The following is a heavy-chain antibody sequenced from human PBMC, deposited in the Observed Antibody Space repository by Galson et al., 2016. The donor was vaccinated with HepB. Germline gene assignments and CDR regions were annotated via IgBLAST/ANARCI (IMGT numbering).Heavy chain of an antibody. D-gene: IGHD6-6*01. CDR3: ARDRGIAARLFEY. J-gene: IGHJ4*02. CDR2: ISYDGSNK. CDR1: GFTFSNYV. V-gene: IGHV3-30*04. Sequence: SLRLSCAASGFTFSNYVLHWVRQAPGKGLEWVADISYDGSNKYYADSVKGRFTISRDNSKNTLYLQMNSLRAEDTAVYFCARDRGIAARLFEYWGQGTLVTVSS.